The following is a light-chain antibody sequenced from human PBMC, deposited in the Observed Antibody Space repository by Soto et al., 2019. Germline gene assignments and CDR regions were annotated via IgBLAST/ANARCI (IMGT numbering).Light chain of an antibody. CDR3: QQYNNWPSLT. Sequence: EIVMTQSPATLSVSPGERATLSCRASQGISNSLAWYQQKPGQAPRLLIYGVSTRATGIPARFSGSGSGTEFTLTISSLQSEDFAVYYRQQYNNWPSLTFGGGTKVDIK. J-gene: IGKJ4*01. CDR1: QGISNS. CDR2: GVS. V-gene: IGKV3-15*01.